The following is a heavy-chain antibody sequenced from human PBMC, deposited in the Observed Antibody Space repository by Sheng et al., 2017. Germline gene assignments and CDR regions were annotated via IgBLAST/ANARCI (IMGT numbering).Heavy chain of an antibody. V-gene: IGHV1-18*01. CDR2: ISAYNGNT. CDR3: ARGLRDYYDSSGYYSFCYFDY. D-gene: IGHD3-22*01. CDR1: GYTFTSYG. Sequence: QVQLVQSGAEVKKPGASVKVSCKASGYTFTSYGISWVRQAPGQGLEWMGWISAYNGNTNYAQKLQGRVTMTTDTSTSTAYMELRSLRSDDTAVYYCARGLRDYYDSSGYYSFCYFDYWARERWSPSPQ. J-gene: IGHJ4*02.